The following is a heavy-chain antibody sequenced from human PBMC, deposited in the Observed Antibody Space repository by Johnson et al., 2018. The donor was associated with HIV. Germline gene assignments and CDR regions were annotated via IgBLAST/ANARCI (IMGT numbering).Heavy chain of an antibody. CDR2: ISRSGTTI. CDR3: ARVLRGYDAFDI. V-gene: IGHV3-48*04. CDR1: GFSFDNNG. Sequence: MQLVESGGGVVRPGGSLRLSCAASGFSFDNNGMTWVRQAPGKGLEWVSYISRSGTTIYYADSVQGRFTVSRDNAKNSLYLQMNSLRADDSAVYYCARVLRGYDAFDIWGQGTRVTVSS. D-gene: IGHD6-25*01. J-gene: IGHJ3*02.